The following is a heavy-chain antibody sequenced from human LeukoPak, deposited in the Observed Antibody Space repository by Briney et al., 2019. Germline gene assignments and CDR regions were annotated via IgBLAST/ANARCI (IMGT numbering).Heavy chain of an antibody. CDR2: IYYSGST. CDR3: ARVLVYFDSSGYTPGGGDY. Sequence: SETLSLTCTASGGSISSGDYYWSWIRQPPGKGLEWIGYIYYSGSTYYNPSLKSRVTISVDTSKNQISLKLSSVTAADTAVYYCARVLVYFDSSGYTPGGGDYWGQGTLVTVSS. CDR1: GGSISSGDYY. J-gene: IGHJ4*02. V-gene: IGHV4-30-4*01. D-gene: IGHD3-22*01.